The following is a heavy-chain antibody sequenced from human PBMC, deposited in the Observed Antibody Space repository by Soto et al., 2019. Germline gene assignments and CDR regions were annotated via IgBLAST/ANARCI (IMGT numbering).Heavy chain of an antibody. J-gene: IGHJ6*02. CDR2: IWYDGSNK. Sequence: GGSLRLSCAASGFTFSSYGMHWVRQAPGKGLEWVAVIWYDGSNKYYADSVKGRFTISRDNSKNTLYLQMNSLRAEDTAVYYCARDWDSGYDYGVSGMDVWGQGTTVTVSS. D-gene: IGHD5-12*01. CDR1: GFTFSSYG. CDR3: ARDWDSGYDYGVSGMDV. V-gene: IGHV3-33*01.